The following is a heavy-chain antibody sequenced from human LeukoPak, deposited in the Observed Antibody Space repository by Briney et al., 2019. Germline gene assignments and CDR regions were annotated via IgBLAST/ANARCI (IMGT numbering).Heavy chain of an antibody. V-gene: IGHV4-34*01. CDR2: INHSGST. D-gene: IGHD6-13*01. J-gene: IGHJ4*02. Sequence: IPSGTLSLTCAVYGGSFSGYYWSWIRQPPGKGLEWIGEINHSGSTNYNPSLKSRVTISVDTSKNQFSLKLSSVTAADTAVYYCARVAYSSSWTKIDYWGQGTLVTVSS. CDR3: ARVAYSSSWTKIDY. CDR1: GGSFSGYY.